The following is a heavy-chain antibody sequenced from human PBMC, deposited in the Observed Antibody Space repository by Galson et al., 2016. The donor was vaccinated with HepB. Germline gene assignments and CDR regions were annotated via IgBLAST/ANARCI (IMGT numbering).Heavy chain of an antibody. J-gene: IGHJ3*01. CDR2: TYYTGST. CDR3: ARQPIRSLDV. CDR1: GGSISSRIYY. V-gene: IGHV4-39*01. Sequence: SETLSLTCTVAGGSISSRIYYWGWVRQPPGKGLEWIGTTYYTGSTYYNPSLRGRVSISVDTSKNQFYLSLTSVTATDTAAYFCARQPIRSLDVWGQGTLVTVSS. D-gene: IGHD3-16*02.